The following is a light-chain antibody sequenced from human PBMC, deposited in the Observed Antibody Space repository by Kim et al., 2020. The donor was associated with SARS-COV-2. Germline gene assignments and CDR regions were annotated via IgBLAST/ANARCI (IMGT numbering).Light chain of an antibody. CDR1: QSVSSSY. Sequence: SPGESATLSCRASQSVSSSYLAWDQQKPGQAPRLLIYGASSRATGIPDRFSRSGSGTDFTLTISRLEPEDFAVYYCQQYGSSPLTFGGGTKVDIK. V-gene: IGKV3-20*01. CDR3: QQYGSSPLT. J-gene: IGKJ4*01. CDR2: GAS.